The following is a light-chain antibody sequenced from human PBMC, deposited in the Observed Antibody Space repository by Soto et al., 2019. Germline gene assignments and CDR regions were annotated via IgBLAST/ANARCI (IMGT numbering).Light chain of an antibody. J-gene: IGLJ1*01. Sequence: QSVLAQLASVSGSPGRWSTTPSTGTSTDFGGYNYASSYQHDPGIAPTLIIYEVSNRPSGVSDRFSGSKSGNKASLIISNLXAEDDSDYYCGSYTSTDTPFVFGSGTKVTV. V-gene: IGLV2-14*01. CDR3: GSYTSTDTPFV. CDR1: STDFGGYNY. CDR2: EVS.